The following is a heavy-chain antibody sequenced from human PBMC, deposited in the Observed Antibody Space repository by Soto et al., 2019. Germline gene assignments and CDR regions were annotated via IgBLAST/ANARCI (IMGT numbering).Heavy chain of an antibody. CDR3: ARGRREKDIVVVPAAMGYYMDV. CDR2: MNPNSGNT. Sequence: GASVKVSCKASGYTFTSYDINWVRQATGQGPEWMGWMNPNSGNTGYAQKFQGRVTMTRNTSISTAYMELSSLRSEDTAVYYCARGRREKDIVVVPAAMGYYMDVWGKGTTVTVSS. CDR1: GYTFTSYD. V-gene: IGHV1-8*01. J-gene: IGHJ6*03. D-gene: IGHD2-2*01.